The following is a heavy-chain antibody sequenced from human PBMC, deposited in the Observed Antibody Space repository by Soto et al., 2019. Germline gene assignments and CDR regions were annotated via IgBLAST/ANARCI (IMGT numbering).Heavy chain of an antibody. D-gene: IGHD2-2*01. Sequence: VQLLESGGNLVQPGGSLRLSCAASGFSLKNYAMTWVRQAPGKGLEWVSGITGSGDKTYYADSVKGRFIISRDNSXNTLXXQXXXLRAEDTALYYCARDCSSSSCSVWRYWGQGTQVTVSS. V-gene: IGHV3-23*01. CDR2: ITGSGDKT. CDR1: GFSLKNYA. J-gene: IGHJ4*02. CDR3: ARDCSSSSCSVWRY.